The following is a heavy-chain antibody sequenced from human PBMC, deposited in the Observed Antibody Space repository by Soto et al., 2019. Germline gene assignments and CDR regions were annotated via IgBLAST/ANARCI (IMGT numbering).Heavy chain of an antibody. CDR1: GGSISSSSYY. J-gene: IGHJ4*02. CDR2: IYYSGST. V-gene: IGHV4-39*01. Sequence: QLQLQESGPGLVKPSETLSLTCTVSGGSISSSSYYWGWIRQPPGKGLEWIGSIYYSGSTYYNPSLKRRVTISVDTSKNQFSLKLSSVTAADTAVYYCARRESQQIFGYWGQGTLVTVSS. D-gene: IGHD6-13*01. CDR3: ARRESQQIFGY.